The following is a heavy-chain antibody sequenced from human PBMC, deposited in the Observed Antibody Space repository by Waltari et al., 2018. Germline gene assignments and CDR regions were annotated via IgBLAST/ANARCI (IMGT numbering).Heavy chain of an antibody. J-gene: IGHJ6*03. D-gene: IGHD6-6*01. Sequence: EVQLVVSGGALVQPGGSMRLSCAASGFTFSSYSMNWVRQAPGKGLEWVSYITSSGTIYYTDSVKGRFTISRDNAKNSLYLQMNSLRDEDTAVYYCARGGQVVHMDVWGKGTTVTVSS. V-gene: IGHV3-48*02. CDR2: ITSSGTI. CDR3: ARGGQVVHMDV. CDR1: GFTFSSYS.